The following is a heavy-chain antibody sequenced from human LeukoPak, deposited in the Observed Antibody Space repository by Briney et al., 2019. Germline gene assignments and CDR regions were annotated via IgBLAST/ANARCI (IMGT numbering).Heavy chain of an antibody. CDR1: GFTFDDYA. CDR2: ISWYSGSI. D-gene: IGHD3-10*01. V-gene: IGHV3-9*01. Sequence: GGSLRLSCAASGFTFDDYAMHWVRQAPGKGLEWVSGISWYSGSIGYADSVKGRFTISRDNAKNSLCLQMNSLRAEDTALYYCAKGSITMVRGASDYWGQGTLVTVSP. CDR3: AKGSITMVRGASDY. J-gene: IGHJ4*02.